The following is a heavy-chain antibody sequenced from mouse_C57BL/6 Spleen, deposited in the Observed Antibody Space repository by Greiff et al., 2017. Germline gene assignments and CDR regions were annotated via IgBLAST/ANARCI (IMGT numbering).Heavy chain of an antibody. CDR1: GFTFTDYY. CDR3: ARSHYYGSSYGYFDV. Sequence: EVMLVASGGGLVQPGGSLSLSCAASGFTFTDYYMSWVRQPPGKALEWLGFFRNKANGYTTEYSASVKGRFTISRDNSQSILYLQMNALRAEDSATYYCARSHYYGSSYGYFDVWGTGTTVTVSS. V-gene: IGHV7-3*01. J-gene: IGHJ1*03. CDR2: FRNKANGYTT. D-gene: IGHD1-1*01.